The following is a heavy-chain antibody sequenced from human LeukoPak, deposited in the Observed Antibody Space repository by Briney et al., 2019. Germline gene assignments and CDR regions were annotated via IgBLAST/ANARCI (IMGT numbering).Heavy chain of an antibody. CDR2: ISYSGGT. J-gene: IGHJ4*02. Sequence: SETLSLTCTVSGDSIYSYYWSWFRQPPGKRLEWIAYISYSGGTNYNPSLRSRVTISLDTSKNQISLKVTSVTAADTAVYYCARHLAYGDYPLDYWGQGTLVTVSS. V-gene: IGHV4-59*08. D-gene: IGHD4-17*01. CDR3: ARHLAYGDYPLDY. CDR1: GDSIYSYY.